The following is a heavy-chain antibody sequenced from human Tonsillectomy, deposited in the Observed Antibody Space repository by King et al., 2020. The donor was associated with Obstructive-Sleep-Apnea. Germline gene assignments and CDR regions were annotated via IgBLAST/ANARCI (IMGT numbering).Heavy chain of an antibody. V-gene: IGHV3-9*01. J-gene: IGHJ4*02. D-gene: IGHD3-16*01. CDR3: AKDKSSYGQGFDY. CDR2: ISWSRGSG. Sequence: QLVQSGGGLVQPGRSLRLSCAASGFTFHDYAIHWVRQAPGKGLEWVSGISWSRGSGDYADSVKGRFTISRDNAKNSLYLQMNSLRAEDTALYYCAKDKSSYGQGFDYWGQGTLVTVSS. CDR1: GFTFHDYA.